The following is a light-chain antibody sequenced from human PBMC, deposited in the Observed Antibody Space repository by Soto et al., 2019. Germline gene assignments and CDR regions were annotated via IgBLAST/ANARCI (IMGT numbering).Light chain of an antibody. CDR2: QAS. CDR1: PSISSW. J-gene: IGKJ4*01. V-gene: IGKV1-5*03. Sequence: DIQMTQSPSTLSASVGDRVTITCRASPSISSWLAWYQQKPGKAPKLLIYQASSLQGGRPSRFSGSGYATEFTLTSSSLQPDDFATYYCQSGVTFGGGTKVEIK. CDR3: QSGVT.